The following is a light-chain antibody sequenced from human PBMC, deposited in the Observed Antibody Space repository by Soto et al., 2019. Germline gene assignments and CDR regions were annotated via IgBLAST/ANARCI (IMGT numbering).Light chain of an antibody. Sequence: EIVLTQSPGTLSLSPGERATLSCRASQSVSASYLACYQHKPGQAPRLLIYAASSRATGIPDRFSGSGSGTDFTLTVSRLEPEDFAVYYCQQYGNSPAITFGQGTRLEIK. CDR3: QQYGNSPAIT. V-gene: IGKV3-20*01. J-gene: IGKJ5*01. CDR2: AAS. CDR1: QSVSASY.